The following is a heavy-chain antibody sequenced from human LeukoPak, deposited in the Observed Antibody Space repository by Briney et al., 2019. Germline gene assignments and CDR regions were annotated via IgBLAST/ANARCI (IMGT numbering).Heavy chain of an antibody. J-gene: IGHJ4*02. Sequence: GGSLRLSCAASGFTFSSYSMNWVRQAPGKGLEWVSYISSSSSTIYYADSVKGRFTISRDNAKNSLYLQMNSLRAEDTALYYCAKGPGIAAAGQPDYWGQGTLVTVSS. CDR3: AKGPGIAAAGQPDY. V-gene: IGHV3-48*01. CDR1: GFTFSSYS. D-gene: IGHD6-13*01. CDR2: ISSSSSTI.